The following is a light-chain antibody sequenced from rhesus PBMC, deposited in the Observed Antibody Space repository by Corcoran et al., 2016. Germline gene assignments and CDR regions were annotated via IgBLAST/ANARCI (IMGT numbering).Light chain of an antibody. CDR3: YQHSSGYS. Sequence: QVILTQSPATLSLSPGERATLSCRASQSVSSYLAWYQQKPGQAPRLLSYGASRRATGIPDRFSGSGSGTDFTLTIRSLEPEYVRVYHCYQHSSGYSFGQGTKVEIK. V-gene: IGKV3-10*01. J-gene: IGKJ2*01. CDR1: QSVSSY. CDR2: GAS.